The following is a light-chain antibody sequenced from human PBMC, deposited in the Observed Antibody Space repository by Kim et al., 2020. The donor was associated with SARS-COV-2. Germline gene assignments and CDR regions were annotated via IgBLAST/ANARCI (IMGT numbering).Light chain of an antibody. CDR1: SSDVGGYNY. J-gene: IGLJ2*01. CDR3: CSYAGSYTFVV. V-gene: IGLV2-11*01. CDR2: DVS. Sequence: QSALTQPRSVSGSPGQSVTISCTGTSSDVGGYNYASWYQQHPGKAPKLMIYDVSKRPSGVPDRFSGSKSGNTASLTISGLQAEDEADYYCCSYAGSYTFVVFGGGTQLTVL.